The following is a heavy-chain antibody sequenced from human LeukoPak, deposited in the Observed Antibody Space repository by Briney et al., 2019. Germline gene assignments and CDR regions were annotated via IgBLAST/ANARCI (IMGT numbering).Heavy chain of an antibody. CDR1: GYTSTGYY. CDR3: QLISPGDY. J-gene: IGHJ4*02. V-gene: IGHV1-2*06. Sequence: ASVKVSCKASGYTSTGYYIHWVRQAPGQGLEWMGRINPNSGGTNYAQKFQGRVTMTRDTSISTAYMELSRLRSDDTAVYYCQLISPGDYWGQGTLVTVSS. D-gene: IGHD1-1*01. CDR2: INPNSGGT.